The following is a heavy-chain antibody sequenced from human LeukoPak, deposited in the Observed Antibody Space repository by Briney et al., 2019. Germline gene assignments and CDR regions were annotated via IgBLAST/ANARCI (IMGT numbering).Heavy chain of an antibody. CDR3: ARSIAVAGTFDY. Sequence: ASVKVSCKASGGTFSSYAISWVRQAPGQGLGWMGGIIPIFGTANYAQKFQGRVTITADESTSTAYMELSSLRSEDTAVYYCARSIAVAGTFDYWGQGTLVTVSS. CDR1: GGTFSSYA. J-gene: IGHJ4*02. V-gene: IGHV1-69*13. D-gene: IGHD6-19*01. CDR2: IIPIFGTA.